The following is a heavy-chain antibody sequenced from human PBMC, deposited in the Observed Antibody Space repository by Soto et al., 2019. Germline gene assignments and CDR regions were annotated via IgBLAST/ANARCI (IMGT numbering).Heavy chain of an antibody. CDR3: ARDKRDLRFLEWSYYFDY. V-gene: IGHV3-74*03. Sequence: GGSLRLSCAASGFTFSSYWMHWVRRTPGKGLVWVSHINSDGGDTTYADSVKGRFTISRDNSKNTLYLQLNSLRAEDTAVYYCARDKRDLRFLEWSYYFDYWGQGTLVTVSS. CDR1: GFTFSSYW. D-gene: IGHD3-3*01. CDR2: INSDGGDT. J-gene: IGHJ4*02.